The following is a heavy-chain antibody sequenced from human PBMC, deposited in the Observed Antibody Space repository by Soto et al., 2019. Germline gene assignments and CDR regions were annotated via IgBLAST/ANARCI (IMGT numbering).Heavy chain of an antibody. J-gene: IGHJ5*02. CDR2: INPNSGAT. CDR1: GYSFIGHY. D-gene: IGHD4-17*01. V-gene: IGHV1-2*02. CDR3: AREGLGFDSPTASSRWFDP. Sequence: QVHLVQSGAELKRPGASVKVSCEASGYSFIGHYIHWVRQAPGQGLEWMGWINPNSGATNYAPKFRGRVTVTRDTSISTAYLEVTRLRSDDTAVYFCAREGLGFDSPTASSRWFDPWGQGTLISVS.